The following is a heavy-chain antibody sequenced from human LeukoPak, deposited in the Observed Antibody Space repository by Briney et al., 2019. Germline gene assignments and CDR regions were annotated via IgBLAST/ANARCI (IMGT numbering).Heavy chain of an antibody. CDR3: AKGTVTTIDSAVDS. Sequence: GGSLRLSCAASGYTFSSYGIHWVRHAPGKGREWVAVISYDGSNKYYADSVKGRFTLSRDNSKNTLYLQMNSLRAEDTAVYYCAKGTVTTIDSAVDSWGQGTLVTVS. V-gene: IGHV3-30*18. CDR2: ISYDGSNK. D-gene: IGHD4-11*01. CDR1: GYTFSSYG. J-gene: IGHJ4*02.